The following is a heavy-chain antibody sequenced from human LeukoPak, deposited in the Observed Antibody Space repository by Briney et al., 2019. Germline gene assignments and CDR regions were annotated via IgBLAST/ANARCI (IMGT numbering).Heavy chain of an antibody. J-gene: IGHJ6*03. CDR3: ARDRTPYYYYYMDV. CDR2: INPSDGSA. V-gene: IGHV1-46*01. CDR1: GYTFTSYY. Sequence: ASVKVSCKASGYTFTSYYMYWVRQAPGQGLEWMGIINPSDGSANYALKFQGRVTMTRDTSTSTVYMELSSLRSEDTAVYYCARDRTPYYYYYMDVWGKGTTVTVSS. D-gene: IGHD2-15*01.